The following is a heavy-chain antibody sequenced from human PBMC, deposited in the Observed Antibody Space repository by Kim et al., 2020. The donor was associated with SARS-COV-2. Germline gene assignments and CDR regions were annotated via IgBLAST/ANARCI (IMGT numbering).Heavy chain of an antibody. CDR3: AKGRGDDSYFDS. Sequence: GGSLRLSCAASGFTFSSHAMTWVRQTPGKGLEWVSRINGGGADEGYADIVKGRFTISRDNSKDTLYLQMNSLRAEDTAVYYCAKGRGDDSYFDSWGQGTLVTVSS. CDR1: GFTFSSHA. J-gene: IGHJ4*02. D-gene: IGHD2-21*01. V-gene: IGHV3-23*01. CDR2: INGGGADE.